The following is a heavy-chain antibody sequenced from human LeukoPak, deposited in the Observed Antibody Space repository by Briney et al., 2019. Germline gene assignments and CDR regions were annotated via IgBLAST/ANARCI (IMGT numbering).Heavy chain of an antibody. CDR3: ARVGGGSPSPDAFDI. Sequence: GGSLRLSCAASGFTFSSYSVNWVRQAPGKGLEWVSYISSSSSTIYYADSVKGRFTISRDNAKNSLYLQMNSLGAEDTAVYYCARVGGGSPSPDAFDIWGQGTMVTVSS. D-gene: IGHD1-26*01. CDR1: GFTFSSYS. J-gene: IGHJ3*02. V-gene: IGHV3-48*01. CDR2: ISSSSSTI.